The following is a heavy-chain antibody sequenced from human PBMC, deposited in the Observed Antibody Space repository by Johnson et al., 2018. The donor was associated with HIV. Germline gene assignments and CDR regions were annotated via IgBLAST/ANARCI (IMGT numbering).Heavy chain of an antibody. J-gene: IGHJ3*02. CDR1: RFTFSNYG. Sequence: QMLLVESGGGVVQPGRSLRLSCAASRFTFSNYGMHWVRQAPGKGLEWVGVISYDGSNKYFADSVKGRFTISRDNSKNTLYLQMNSLRAEDTAVYYCAKGVSDSSGYYYGEDAFDIWGQGTMVIVSS. CDR3: AKGVSDSSGYYYGEDAFDI. V-gene: IGHV3-30*18. CDR2: ISYDGSNK. D-gene: IGHD3-22*01.